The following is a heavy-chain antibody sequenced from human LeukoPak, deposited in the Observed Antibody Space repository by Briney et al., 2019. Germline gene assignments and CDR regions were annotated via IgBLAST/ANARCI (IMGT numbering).Heavy chain of an antibody. CDR2: ISPNSANT. D-gene: IGHD6-13*01. CDR3: ARVRDSSNWWGPFDV. J-gene: IGHJ3*01. CDR1: GYTFATSS. Sequence: ASVNLSCKTSGYTFATSSITLVRQAPGPRLEWMGWISPNSANTYYVQKLQGRVTMTTDTSTSTAYMEPRSLTSDDTAVYYCARVRDSSNWWGPFDVWGQGTMVTVS. V-gene: IGHV1-18*01.